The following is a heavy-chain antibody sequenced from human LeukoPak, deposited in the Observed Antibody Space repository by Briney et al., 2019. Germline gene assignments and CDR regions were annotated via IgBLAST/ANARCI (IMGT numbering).Heavy chain of an antibody. CDR3: ASGSRDGYNYRFDY. D-gene: IGHD5-24*01. CDR1: GFTFSSYS. J-gene: IGHJ4*02. CDR2: ISSSSSSI. V-gene: IGHV3-48*04. Sequence: PGGSLRLSCEASGFTFSSYSMNWVRQAPGKGLEWVSYISSSSSSIYYADSVKGRFTISRDNAKNSLYLQMNSLRAEDTAVYYCASGSRDGYNYRFDYWGQGTLVTVSS.